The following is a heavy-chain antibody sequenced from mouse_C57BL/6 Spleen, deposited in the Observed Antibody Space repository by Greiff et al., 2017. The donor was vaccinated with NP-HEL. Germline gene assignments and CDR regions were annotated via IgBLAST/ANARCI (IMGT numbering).Heavy chain of an antibody. D-gene: IGHD2-1*01. CDR2: ISSGSSTI. J-gene: IGHJ2*01. V-gene: IGHV5-17*01. CDR3: ARGELLSGFFDY. Sequence: EVQLVESGGGLVKPGGSLKLSCAASGFTFSDYGMHLVRQAPEKGLEWVAYISSGSSTIYYADTVKGRFTFSRDNAKNTLFLQMTSLRSGDTAMYYCARGELLSGFFDYWGQGTTLAVSS. CDR1: GFTFSDYG.